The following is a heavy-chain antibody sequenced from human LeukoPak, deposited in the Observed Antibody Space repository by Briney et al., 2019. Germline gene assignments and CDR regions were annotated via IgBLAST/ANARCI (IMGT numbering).Heavy chain of an antibody. V-gene: IGHV3-23*01. D-gene: IGHD3-10*01. CDR2: ISGSGGST. J-gene: IGHJ4*02. CDR3: AKASLYYYGSGSYYFDY. CDR1: GFTFSSYE. Sequence: GGSLRLSCAASGFTFSSYEMSWVRQAPGKGLEWVSAISGSGGSTYYADSVKGRFTISRDNSKNTLYLQMNSLRAEDTAVYYCAKASLYYYGSGSYYFDYWGQGTLVTVSS.